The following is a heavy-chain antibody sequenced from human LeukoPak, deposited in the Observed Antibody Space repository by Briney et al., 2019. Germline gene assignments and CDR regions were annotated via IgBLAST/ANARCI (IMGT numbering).Heavy chain of an antibody. CDR3: AGALLDFDY. CDR2: IYYSGST. V-gene: IGHV4-61*01. Sequence: SETLSLTCTVSGGSVSSGSYYWSWIRQPPGKGLEWIGYIYYSGSTNYNPSLKSRVTISVDTSKNQFSLKLSSVTAADTAVYYCAGALLDFDYWGQGTLVTVSS. CDR1: GGSVSSGSYY. J-gene: IGHJ4*02.